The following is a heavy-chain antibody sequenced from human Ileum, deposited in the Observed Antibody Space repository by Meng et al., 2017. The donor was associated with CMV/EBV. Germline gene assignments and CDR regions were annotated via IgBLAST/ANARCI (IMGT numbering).Heavy chain of an antibody. CDR3: AKYSGPSRWFDP. CDR2: IYYNGIT. V-gene: IGHV4-30-4*01. Sequence: QVQLAELGPRLVKPSQTLSLTCTVSGASITNDDYSWGWIRQTPGKGLEWIGYIYYNGITYYNPSLKSRIAILVDTSKSQFSLIVSSVTAADTAVYYCAKYSGPSRWFDPWGQGTLVTVSS. D-gene: IGHD5-12*01. CDR1: GASITNDDYS. J-gene: IGHJ5*02.